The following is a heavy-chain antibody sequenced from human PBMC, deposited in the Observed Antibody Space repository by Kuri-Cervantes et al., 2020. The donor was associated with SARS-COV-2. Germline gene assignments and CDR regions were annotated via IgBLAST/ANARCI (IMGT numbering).Heavy chain of an antibody. V-gene: IGHV3-9*01. D-gene: IGHD3-3*01. CDR2: ISWHSRNI. Sequence: GGSLRLSCAASGFTFDHYTMHWVRQAPGKGLEWVSGISWHSRNISYAASVQGRFTISRDNAKNSLYLQMNSLRAEDTAVYYCASWSDTPNYYYYCGMDVWGQGTTVTVSS. J-gene: IGHJ6*02. CDR3: ASWSDTPNYYYYCGMDV. CDR1: GFTFDHYT.